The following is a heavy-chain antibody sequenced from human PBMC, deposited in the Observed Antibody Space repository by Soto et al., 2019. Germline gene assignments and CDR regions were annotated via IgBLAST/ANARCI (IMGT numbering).Heavy chain of an antibody. CDR2: ISSSSSTI. CDR1: GFTFSSYS. J-gene: IGHJ4*02. V-gene: IGHV3-48*01. Sequence: HPGGSLRLSCAASGFTFSSYSMNWVRQAPGKGLEWVSYISSSSSTIYYADSVKGRFTISRDNAKNSLYLQMNSLRAEDTAVYYCACCGGGGSCLPLYWGQGTLVTVSS. D-gene: IGHD2-15*01. CDR3: ACCGGGGSCLPLY.